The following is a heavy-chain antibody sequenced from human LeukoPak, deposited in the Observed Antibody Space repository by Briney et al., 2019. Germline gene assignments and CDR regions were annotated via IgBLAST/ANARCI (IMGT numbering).Heavy chain of an antibody. CDR2: ISYDGSNK. J-gene: IGHJ4*02. D-gene: IGHD3-22*01. V-gene: IGHV3-30*03. CDR1: GFTFSSYS. Sequence: GGSLRLSCAASGFTFSSYSMHWVRQAPGKGLEWVAVISYDGSNKYYADSVKGRFTISRDNSKNTLYLQMNSLRAEDTAVYYCARSGLSEIYYDSSGYYMDYWGQGTLVTVSS. CDR3: ARSGLSEIYYDSSGYYMDY.